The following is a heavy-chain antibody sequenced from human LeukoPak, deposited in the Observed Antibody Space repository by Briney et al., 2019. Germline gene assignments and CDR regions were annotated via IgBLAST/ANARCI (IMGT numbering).Heavy chain of an antibody. CDR1: GFPLRTVGVN. CDR2: LSWYDER. V-gene: IGHV2-5*01. J-gene: IGHJ4*02. Sequence: SGPTLVNPKQTLTVTCAFSGFPLRTVGVNVAWIRQSPGKALECLAVLSWYDERRFSPSLRNRLTISKDTYKNQVVLTMTDMDPMDTGTYYCAQGSLVTGYYTDWGQGTLVTVSS. D-gene: IGHD3-9*01. CDR3: AQGSLVTGYYTD.